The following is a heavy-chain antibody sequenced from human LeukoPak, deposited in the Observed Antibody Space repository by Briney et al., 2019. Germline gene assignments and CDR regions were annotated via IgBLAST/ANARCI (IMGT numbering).Heavy chain of an antibody. D-gene: IGHD5-18*01. CDR2: ISYDGSDK. J-gene: IGHJ4*02. CDR3: AKDYSYGCGYYFDY. V-gene: IGHV3-30*18. CDR1: GFTFTNCG. Sequence: PGRSLRLSCAASGFTFTNCGMQWVRQAPGKGLEWVAVISYDGSDKYYADSVKGRFTISRDNSKNTLYLQMNSLRAEDTAVYYCAKDYSYGCGYYFDYWGQGTLVTVSS.